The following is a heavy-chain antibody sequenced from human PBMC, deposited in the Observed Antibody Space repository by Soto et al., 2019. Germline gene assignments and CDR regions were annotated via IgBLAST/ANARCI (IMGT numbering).Heavy chain of an antibody. V-gene: IGHV4-4*02. J-gene: IGHJ6*02. CDR2: IYHSGST. D-gene: IGHD2-2*01. Sequence: NPSETLSLTCAVSGGSISSSNWWSWVRQPPGKGLEWIGEIYHSGSTNYNPSLKSRVTISVDKSKNQFSLKLSSVTAADTAVYYCARASGTSHYYYYGMDVWGQGTTVTVSS. CDR1: GGSISSSNW. CDR3: ARASGTSHYYYYGMDV.